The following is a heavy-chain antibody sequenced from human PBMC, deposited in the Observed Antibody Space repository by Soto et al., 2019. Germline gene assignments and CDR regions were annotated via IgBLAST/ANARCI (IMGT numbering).Heavy chain of an antibody. J-gene: IGHJ4*02. V-gene: IGHV4-31*03. CDR2: IYYSGST. Sequence: SQTLSLTCTVSGGSISSGGYYWSWIRQHPGKGLEWIGYIYYSGSTYYNPSLKSRVTISVDTSKNQFSLKLSSVTAADTAVYYCARDARFGEYTLFDYWGQGTLVTVSS. CDR1: GGSISSGGYY. D-gene: IGHD3-10*01. CDR3: ARDARFGEYTLFDY.